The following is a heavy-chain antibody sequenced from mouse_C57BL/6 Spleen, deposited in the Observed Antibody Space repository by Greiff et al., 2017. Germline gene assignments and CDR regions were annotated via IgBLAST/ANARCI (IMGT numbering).Heavy chain of an antibody. CDR2: IYPGDGDT. CDR1: GYAFSSSW. Sequence: QVQLKESGPELVKPGASVKISCKASGYAFSSSWMNWVKQRPGKGLEWIGRIYPGDGDTNYNGKFKGKATLTADKSSSTAYMQLSSLTSEDSAVYFCAREGLYYGSSYGYFDYWGQGTTLTVSS. D-gene: IGHD1-1*01. J-gene: IGHJ2*01. CDR3: AREGLYYGSSYGYFDY. V-gene: IGHV1-82*01.